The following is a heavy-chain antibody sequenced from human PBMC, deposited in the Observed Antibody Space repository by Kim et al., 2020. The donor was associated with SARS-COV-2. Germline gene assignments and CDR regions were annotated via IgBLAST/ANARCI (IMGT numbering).Heavy chain of an antibody. CDR3: ARDWGRRWLQRVSEDYYGMDV. Sequence: SVKVSCKASGGTFSSYAISWVRQAPGQGLEWMGGIIPIFGTANYAQKFQGRVTITADESTSTAYMELSSLRSEDTAVYYCARDWGRRWLQRVSEDYYGMDVWGQGTTVTVSS. CDR2: IIPIFGTA. D-gene: IGHD3-16*01. CDR1: GGTFSSYA. J-gene: IGHJ6*02. V-gene: IGHV1-69*13.